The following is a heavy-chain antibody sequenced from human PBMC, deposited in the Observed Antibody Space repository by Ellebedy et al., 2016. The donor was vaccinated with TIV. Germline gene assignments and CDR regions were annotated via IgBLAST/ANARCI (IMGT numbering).Heavy chain of an antibody. CDR3: ARHNTVTTSLPDDY. J-gene: IGHJ4*02. D-gene: IGHD4-17*01. CDR1: GYSFTSYW. Sequence: KVSCXASGYSFTSYWISWVRQMPGKGLEWMGRIDPSDSYTNYSPSFQGHVTISADKSISTAYLQWSSLKASDTAMYYCARHNTVTTSLPDDYWGQGTLVTVSS. V-gene: IGHV5-10-1*01. CDR2: IDPSDSYT.